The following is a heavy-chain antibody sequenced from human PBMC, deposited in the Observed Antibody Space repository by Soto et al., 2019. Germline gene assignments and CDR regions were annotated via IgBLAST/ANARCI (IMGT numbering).Heavy chain of an antibody. CDR2: IYHSGST. Sequence: PSETLSLTCAVSSGSISSSNWWSWVRQPPGKGLEWIGEIYHSGSTNYNPSLKSRVTISVDKSKNQFSLKLSSVTAADTAVYYCARIPPGMFGVVHNGDYMDVWGKGTTVTVSS. CDR1: SGSISSSNW. J-gene: IGHJ6*03. V-gene: IGHV4-4*02. D-gene: IGHD3-3*01. CDR3: ARIPPGMFGVVHNGDYMDV.